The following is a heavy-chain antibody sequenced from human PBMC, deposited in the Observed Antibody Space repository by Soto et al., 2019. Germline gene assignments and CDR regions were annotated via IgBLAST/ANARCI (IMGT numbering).Heavy chain of an antibody. Sequence: EVQLLESGGGLVQPGGSLRLSCAASGFTFSGSAMSWVRQAPGKGLEYVSSITSSGTEAFHADSVKGRFTMSRDKTKNMLFLQMNSLRAEDTAVSYCAKEGYSSGWYWDTWGQGALVTVSS. V-gene: IGHV3-23*01. CDR2: ITSSGTEA. J-gene: IGHJ5*02. CDR1: GFTFSGSA. D-gene: IGHD6-19*01. CDR3: AKEGYSSGWYWDT.